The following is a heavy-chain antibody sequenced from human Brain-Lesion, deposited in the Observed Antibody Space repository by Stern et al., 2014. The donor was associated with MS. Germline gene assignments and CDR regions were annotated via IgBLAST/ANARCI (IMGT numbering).Heavy chain of an antibody. J-gene: IGHJ4*02. V-gene: IGHV1-8*01. D-gene: IGHD2-2*01. CDR2: MNPYSGNT. CDR1: GYTFSSYD. CDR3: ARAVRNQLLSEY. Sequence: DQLVESGAEVKKPGASVKVSCKASGYTFSSYDITWVRQASGHRLEWMGWMNPYSGNTGYAQKFKGRVSMTSDPSISTVYMELTSLTSDDTAVYFCARAVRNQLLSEYWGQGTLVTVSS.